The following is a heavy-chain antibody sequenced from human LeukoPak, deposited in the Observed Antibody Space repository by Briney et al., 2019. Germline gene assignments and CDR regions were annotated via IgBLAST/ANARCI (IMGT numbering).Heavy chain of an antibody. CDR3: VKDLSGYWTFDY. D-gene: IGHD1-1*01. CDR2: ISGGGGST. J-gene: IGHJ4*02. V-gene: IGHV3-23*01. CDR1: GFSFSSYG. Sequence: GGSLRLSCAASGFSFSSYGMTWVRQAPGKGLEWVSSISGGGGSTNSADSVQGRFTISRDNSKNTLYLQMNSLRAEDTAVYFCVKDLSGYWTFDYWGQGTLVTVSS.